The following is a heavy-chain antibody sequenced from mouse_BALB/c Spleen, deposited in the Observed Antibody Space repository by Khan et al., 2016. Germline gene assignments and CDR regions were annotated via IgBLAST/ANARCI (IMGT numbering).Heavy chain of an antibody. CDR2: ISYSGIT. D-gene: IGHD2-1*01. CDR3: ASYLLNYFDY. J-gene: IGHJ2*01. CDR1: GDSITSGY. V-gene: IGHV3-8*02. Sequence: VQLKESGPSPVKPSQTLSLTCSVTGDSITSGYWNWIRKFPGNKLEYMGYISYSGITYYSPSLKSRISITRDTSKNQYFLHLSSVTTEDTATYFCASYLLNYFDYWGQGTTLTVSS.